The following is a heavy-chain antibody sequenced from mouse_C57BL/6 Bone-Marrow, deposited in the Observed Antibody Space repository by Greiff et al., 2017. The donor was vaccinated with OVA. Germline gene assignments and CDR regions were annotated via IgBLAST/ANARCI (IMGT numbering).Heavy chain of an antibody. CDR3: AREGYYGSLWYFDV. D-gene: IGHD1-1*01. CDR1: GYTFTSYW. CDR2: IDPSDSYT. Sequence: VKLQQPGAELVMPGASVKLSCKASGYTFTSYWMHWVKQRPGQGLEWIGEIDPSDSYTNYNQKFKGKSTLTVDKSSSTAYMQLSSLTSEDSAVYYCAREGYYGSLWYFDVWGTGTTVTVSS. V-gene: IGHV1-69*01. J-gene: IGHJ1*03.